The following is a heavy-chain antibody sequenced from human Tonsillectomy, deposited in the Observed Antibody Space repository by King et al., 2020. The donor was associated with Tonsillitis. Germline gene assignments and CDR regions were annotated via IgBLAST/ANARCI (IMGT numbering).Heavy chain of an antibody. CDR1: GFTFSSYS. D-gene: IGHD6-6*01. J-gene: IGHJ6*02. Sequence: EVQLVESGGGLVQPGGSLRLSCAASGFTFSSYSMNWVRQAPGKGLEWVSYISSSSSTIYYAASVKGRFTISRDNAKNSLYLQMNSLGAEETAVYYCARDLDYRSSHHYYYYGMDVWGQGTTVTVSS. CDR3: ARDLDYRSSHHYYYYGMDV. V-gene: IGHV3-48*01. CDR2: ISSSSSTI.